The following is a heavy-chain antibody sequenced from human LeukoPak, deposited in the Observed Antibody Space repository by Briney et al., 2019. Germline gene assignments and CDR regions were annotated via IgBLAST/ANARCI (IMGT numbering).Heavy chain of an antibody. V-gene: IGHV3-21*01. Sequence: GSLRLSCAASGFTFSSYSMNWVRQAPGKGLEWVSSISSSSSYIYYADSVKGRFTISRDNAKNSLYLQMNSLRAEDTAVYYCAREGTVTVDLRFDPWGQGTLVTVSS. J-gene: IGHJ5*02. CDR2: ISSSSSYI. CDR1: GFTFSSYS. CDR3: AREGTVTVDLRFDP. D-gene: IGHD4-11*01.